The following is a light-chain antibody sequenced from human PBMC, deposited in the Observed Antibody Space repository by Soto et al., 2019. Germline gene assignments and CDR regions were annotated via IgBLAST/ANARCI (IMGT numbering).Light chain of an antibody. J-gene: IGKJ1*01. V-gene: IGKV3-20*01. CDR2: GAS. CDR1: QSVGSNF. CDR3: QRYDSFRT. Sequence: EFVLTQSPGTLSLSPGERATLSCRASQSVGSNFLAWYQQKPGQAPRLLTYGASNRATGIPDRFSGSGSGTDFTLTITRLEPEDFAMYYCQRYDSFRTFGQGTKVDIK.